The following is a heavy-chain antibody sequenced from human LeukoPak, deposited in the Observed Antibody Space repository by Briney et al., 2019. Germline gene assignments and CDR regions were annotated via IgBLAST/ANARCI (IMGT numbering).Heavy chain of an antibody. CDR2: IIPIFGTA. CDR1: GYTFTSYG. Sequence: ASVKVSCKASGYTFTSYGISWVRQAPGQGLEWMGRIIPIFGTANYAQKFQGRVTITTDESTSTAYMELSSLRSEDTAVYYCARAKYYYGSGSYYNELEDYWGQGTLVTVSS. CDR3: ARAKYYYGSGSYYNELEDY. V-gene: IGHV1-69*05. J-gene: IGHJ4*02. D-gene: IGHD3-10*01.